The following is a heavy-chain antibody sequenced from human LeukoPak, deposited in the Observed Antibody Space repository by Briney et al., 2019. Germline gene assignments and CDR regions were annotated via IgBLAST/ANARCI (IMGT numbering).Heavy chain of an antibody. CDR3: ARSDRWLQFDY. CDR1: GGSISSSSYY. V-gene: IGHV4-39*07. Sequence: PSETLSLTCTVSGGSISSSSYYWGWIRQPPGKGLEWIGSIYYSGSTYYNPSLKSRVTISVDTSKNQFSLKLSSVTAADTAVYYCARSDRWLQFDYWGQGTLVTVSS. J-gene: IGHJ4*02. CDR2: IYYSGST. D-gene: IGHD5-24*01.